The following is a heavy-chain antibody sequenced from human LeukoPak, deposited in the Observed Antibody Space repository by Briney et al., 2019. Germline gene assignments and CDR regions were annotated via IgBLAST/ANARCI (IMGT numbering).Heavy chain of an antibody. V-gene: IGHV1-46*01. J-gene: IGHJ4*02. CDR2: IDPSGGST. Sequence: GASVKVSCKASGYTXTRYYMHGVRQAPGQGLEWMGIIDPSGGSTSYAQKFQGGVTMTRDATTSTVYLELSSLRSADTAVYYCARDFGEMPNYWGQGTLVTVSS. D-gene: IGHD5-24*01. CDR3: ARDFGEMPNY. CDR1: GYTXTRYY.